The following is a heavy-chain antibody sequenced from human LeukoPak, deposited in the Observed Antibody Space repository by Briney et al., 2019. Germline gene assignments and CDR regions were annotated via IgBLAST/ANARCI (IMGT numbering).Heavy chain of an antibody. CDR1: GGSISSYY. CDR2: IYYSGST. Sequence: MSSETLSLTCTVSGGSISSYYWSWIRQPPGKGLEWIGYIYYSGSTNYNPSLKSRVTISVDTSKNQFSLKLSSVTAADTAVYYCASWLSAVAGGVDAFDIWGQGTMVTVSS. D-gene: IGHD6-19*01. J-gene: IGHJ3*02. CDR3: ASWLSAVAGGVDAFDI. V-gene: IGHV4-59*01.